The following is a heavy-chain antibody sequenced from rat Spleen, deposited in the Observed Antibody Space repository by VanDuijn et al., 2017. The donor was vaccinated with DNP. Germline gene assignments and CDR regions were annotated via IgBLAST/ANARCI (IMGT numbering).Heavy chain of an antibody. V-gene: IGHV5-20*01. CDR1: GFTFSDYY. J-gene: IGHJ3*01. CDR2: IRYDGGST. CDR3: AIYFFSGDNWFAY. D-gene: IGHD1-1*01. Sequence: EVLLVESGGGLVQPGRSLKLSCAASGFTFSDYYMAWVRQPPTKGLEWVAYIRYDGGSTYYGDSVKGRFTISRDNAENTLYLQMNSLRSEDTATYYCAIYFFSGDNWFAYWGQGTLVTVSS.